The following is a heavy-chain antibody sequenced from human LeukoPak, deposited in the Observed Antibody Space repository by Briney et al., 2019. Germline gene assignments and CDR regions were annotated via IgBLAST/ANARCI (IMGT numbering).Heavy chain of an antibody. CDR3: ARGRYCSGGSCSGAFDY. J-gene: IGHJ4*02. CDR1: GGSISSYN. V-gene: IGHV4-59*01. Sequence: PSQTLSLTCTGSGGSISSYNWSWIRQPPGKGLEWIGYIYYSGSTNYSPSLKSRVTISVDTSKNQFSLKVSSVTAADTAVYYCARGRYCSGGSCSGAFDYWGQGTLVTVSS. D-gene: IGHD2-15*01. CDR2: IYYSGST.